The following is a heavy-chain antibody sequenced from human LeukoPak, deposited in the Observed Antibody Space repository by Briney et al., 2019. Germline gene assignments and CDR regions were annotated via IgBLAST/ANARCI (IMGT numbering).Heavy chain of an antibody. V-gene: IGHV4-39*01. Sequence: SETLSLTCTVSGGSISSSSYYWGWIRQPPGKGLEWIGSIYYSGSTYYNPSLKSRVTISVDTSKNQFSLKLSSVTPADTAVYYCARHNDFWSGFDYWGQGTLVTVSS. CDR3: ARHNDFWSGFDY. CDR1: GGSISSSSYY. D-gene: IGHD3-3*01. CDR2: IYYSGST. J-gene: IGHJ4*02.